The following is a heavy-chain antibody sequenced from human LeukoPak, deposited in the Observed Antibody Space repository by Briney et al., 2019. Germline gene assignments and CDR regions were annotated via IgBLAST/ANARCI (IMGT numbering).Heavy chain of an antibody. CDR3: ASLAHYDILTGYYYYMDV. Sequence: PSETLSLTCTVSGGSINSGSYYWGWIRQPGGKGLEWIGRIYTSGSTNYNPSLKSRVTISVDTSKNQFSLKLSSVTAADTAVYYCASLAHYDILTGYYYYMDVWGKGTTVTVSS. CDR1: GGSINSGSYY. V-gene: IGHV4-61*02. J-gene: IGHJ6*03. CDR2: IYTSGST. D-gene: IGHD3-9*01.